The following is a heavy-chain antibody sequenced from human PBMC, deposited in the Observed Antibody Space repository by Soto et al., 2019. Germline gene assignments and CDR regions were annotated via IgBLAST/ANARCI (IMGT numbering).Heavy chain of an antibody. Sequence: EVQLVESGGGLVNSGGSLRLSCAASGFTFSSYTMNWVRQAPGKGLEWVAFITSGSDYIYYADSVKGRFTISRDDANNSLLFEVGSLRAEDTAVYYCTRQHVVTIFRRGQRGSFDNWSQGTLVTVSS. CDR3: TRQHVVTIFRRGQRGSFDN. CDR2: ITSGSDYI. V-gene: IGHV3-21*01. D-gene: IGHD3-9*01. J-gene: IGHJ4*02. CDR1: GFTFSSYT.